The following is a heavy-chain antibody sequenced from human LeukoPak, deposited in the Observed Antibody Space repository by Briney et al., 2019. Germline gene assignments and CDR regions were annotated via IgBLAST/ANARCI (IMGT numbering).Heavy chain of an antibody. V-gene: IGHV3-30*18. CDR3: VKEFHRVHDAFDA. D-gene: IGHD3-10*01. Sequence: GGSLRLSCAASGFTFSSYEMNWVRQAPGKGLEWVAVISYDGSKKYSADSVKGRFTISRDNSKSTLFLQMNSLTTEDTAVYYCVKEFHRVHDAFDAWGHGTMVTVSS. CDR2: ISYDGSKK. J-gene: IGHJ3*01. CDR1: GFTFSSYE.